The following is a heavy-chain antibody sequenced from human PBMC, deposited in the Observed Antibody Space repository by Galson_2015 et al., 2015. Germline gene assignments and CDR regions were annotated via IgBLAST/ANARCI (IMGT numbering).Heavy chain of an antibody. CDR2: IYHSGST. CDR1: GGSISSSNW. D-gene: IGHD1-14*01. J-gene: IGHJ6*02. V-gene: IGHV4-4*02. Sequence: SETLSLTCAVSGGSISSSNWWSWVRQPPGKGLEWIGEIYHSGSTNYNPSLKSRVTISVDKSKNQFSLKLSSVTAADTAVYYCARDLHHRVRARGASYYGMDVWGQGTTVTVSS. CDR3: ARDLHHRVRARGASYYGMDV.